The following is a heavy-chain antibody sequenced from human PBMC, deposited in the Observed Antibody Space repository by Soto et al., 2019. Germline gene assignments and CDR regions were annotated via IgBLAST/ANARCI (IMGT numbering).Heavy chain of an antibody. CDR1: GFTFSSYG. CDR2: IWYDGSNK. V-gene: IGHV3-33*06. CDR3: AKNTAMGRTDYYYYYGMDV. Sequence: GGSLRLSCAASGFTFSSYGMHWVRQAPGKGLEWVAVIWYDGSNKYYADSVKGRFTISRDNSKNTLYLQMNSLRAEDTAVYFCAKNTAMGRTDYYYYYGMDVWGQGTTVTVSS. J-gene: IGHJ6*02. D-gene: IGHD5-18*01.